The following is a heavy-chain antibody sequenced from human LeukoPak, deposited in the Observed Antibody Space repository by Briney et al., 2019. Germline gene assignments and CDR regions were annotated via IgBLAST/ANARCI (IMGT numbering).Heavy chain of an antibody. V-gene: IGHV3-7*01. J-gene: IGHJ4*02. CDR3: AKYFYDGSGTHYFDY. CDR2: IKPDGSEK. CDR1: GFTFSSHW. Sequence: GGSLRLSCAASGFTFSSHWMSWVRQAPGKGLEWVDNIKPDGSEKYYVDSLKGRFVISRDNAKNSLYLQMNSLRAEDVAVYYCAKYFYDGSGTHYFDYWGQGTPVTVSS. D-gene: IGHD3-22*01.